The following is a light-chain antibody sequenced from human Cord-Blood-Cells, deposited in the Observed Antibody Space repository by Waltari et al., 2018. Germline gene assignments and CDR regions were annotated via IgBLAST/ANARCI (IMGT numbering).Light chain of an antibody. CDR2: GAS. CDR3: QQYNNWPPIT. CDR1: QSVSSN. J-gene: IGKJ5*01. Sequence: EIVMTQSPATLPVSRGERATSSCRASQSVSSNLAWYQQKPGQAPRLLIYGASTRATGIPARFSGSGSGTEFTLTISSLQSEDFAVYYCQQYNNWPPITFGQGTRLEIK. V-gene: IGKV3-15*01.